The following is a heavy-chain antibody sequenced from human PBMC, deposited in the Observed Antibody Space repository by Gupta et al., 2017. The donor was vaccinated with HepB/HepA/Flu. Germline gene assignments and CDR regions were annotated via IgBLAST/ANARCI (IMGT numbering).Heavy chain of an antibody. CDR2: TSYDGINA. CDR3: VKDRMDGDFSRNFYYYGMDA. J-gene: IGHJ6*02. CDR1: SFSISNFG. V-gene: IGHV3-30*18. D-gene: IGHD4-17*01. Sequence: QVQLVGSGGGVVHPGRSLKLSCEASSFSISNFGMHWVRQVPGRGLEWVAATSYDGINAYYADSVKGRFTISRDNSMNTIYLHLSNLRVDDTALYYCVKDRMDGDFSRNFYYYGMDAWGQGTTVTVSS.